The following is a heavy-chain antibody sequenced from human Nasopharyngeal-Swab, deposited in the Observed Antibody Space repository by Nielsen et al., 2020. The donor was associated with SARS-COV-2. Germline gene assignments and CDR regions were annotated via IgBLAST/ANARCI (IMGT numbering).Heavy chain of an antibody. CDR3: AKDQRALDSNYYYYGMDV. Sequence: GGSLRLSCAASGFTFSSYSMNWVRQAPGKGLEWVSYISSSSSTIYYADSVKGRFTISRDNAKNSLYLQMNSLRAEDTALYYCAKDQRALDSNYYYYGMDVWGQGTTVTVSS. J-gene: IGHJ6*02. CDR1: GFTFSSYS. D-gene: IGHD3/OR15-3a*01. CDR2: ISSSSSTI. V-gene: IGHV3-48*04.